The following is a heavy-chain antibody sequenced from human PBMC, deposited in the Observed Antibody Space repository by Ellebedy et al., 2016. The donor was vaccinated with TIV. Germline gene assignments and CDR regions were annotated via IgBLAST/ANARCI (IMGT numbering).Heavy chain of an antibody. D-gene: IGHD6-19*01. CDR1: GFTFSSYW. CDR3: TTSGSPSGLYLRAFDV. V-gene: IGHV3-15*01. CDR2: IKSKTDGGTS. Sequence: PGGSLRLSCAASGFTFSSYWMTWVRQAPGGGLEWVGRIKSKTDGGTSDNAAPVKGRFTISRDDSKDILYLQMNSLKTEDTGVYYCTTSGSPSGLYLRAFDVWGQGTMVTVSS. J-gene: IGHJ3*01.